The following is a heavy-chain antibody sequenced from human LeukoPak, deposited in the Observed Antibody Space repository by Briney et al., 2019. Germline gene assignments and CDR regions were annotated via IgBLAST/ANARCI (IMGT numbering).Heavy chain of an antibody. V-gene: IGHV4-59*01. D-gene: IGHD1-26*01. Sequence: SETLSLTCTVSGGSISSYYWSWIRQPPGKGLEWIGYIYYSESTNYNPSLKSRVTISVDTSKNQFSLKLSSVTAADTAVYYCASVGAGNWFDPWGQGTLVTVSS. CDR3: ASVGAGNWFDP. CDR1: GGSISSYY. CDR2: IYYSEST. J-gene: IGHJ5*02.